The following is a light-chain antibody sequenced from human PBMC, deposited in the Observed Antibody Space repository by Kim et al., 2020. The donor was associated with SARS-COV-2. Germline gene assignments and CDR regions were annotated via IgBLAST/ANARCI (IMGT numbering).Light chain of an antibody. V-gene: IGLV2-23*01. CDR1: SSL. Sequence: VSGSRGQSITISCTGTSSLVSLYQQHPGKAPKVMIFEGSKRPSGVSSRFSGSKSGSTASLTISGLQSDDEGDYYCCSYVGDSSWVFGGGTQLTVL. J-gene: IGLJ3*02. CDR3: CSYVGDSSWV. CDR2: EGS.